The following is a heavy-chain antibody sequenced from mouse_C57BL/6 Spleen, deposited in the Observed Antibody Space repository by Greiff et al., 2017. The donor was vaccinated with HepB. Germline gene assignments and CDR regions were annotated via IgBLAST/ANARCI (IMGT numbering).Heavy chain of an antibody. CDR3: ARNYGYGSSSYFDY. J-gene: IGHJ2*01. V-gene: IGHV2-2*01. D-gene: IGHD1-1*01. CDR2: IWSGGST. Sequence: VKLQESGPGLVQPSQSLSITCTVSGFSLTSYGVHWVRQSPGKGLEWLGVIWSGGSTDYNAAFISRLSISKDNSKSQVFFKMNSLQADDTAIYYCARNYGYGSSSYFDYWGQGTTLTVSS. CDR1: GFSLTSYG.